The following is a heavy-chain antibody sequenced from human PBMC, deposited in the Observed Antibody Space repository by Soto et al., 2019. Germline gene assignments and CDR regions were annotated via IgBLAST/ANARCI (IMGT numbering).Heavy chain of an antibody. V-gene: IGHV3-53*04. J-gene: IGHJ4*02. CDR2: IYSGGST. Sequence: EVQLVESGGGLVQPGGSLRLSCAASGFTVSSNYMSWVRQAPGKGLEWVSVIYSGGSTYYADSVKGRFTISRHNSKNTLYLQMNSLRAEDTAVYYCVSSGLYYDFSDDYWGQGTLVTVSS. CDR1: GFTVSSNY. D-gene: IGHD3-3*01. CDR3: VSSGLYYDFSDDY.